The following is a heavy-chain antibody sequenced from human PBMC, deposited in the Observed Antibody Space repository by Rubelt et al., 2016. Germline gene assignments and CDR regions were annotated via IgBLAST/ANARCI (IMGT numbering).Heavy chain of an antibody. CDR3: ARDWATLIAAANGMDV. CDR2: ISGSGGST. CDR1: A. D-gene: IGHD6-13*01. Sequence: AMSWVRQAPGKGLEWVSAISGSGGSTYYADSVKGRFTISRDNSKNTLYLQMNSLRAEDTAVYYCARDWATLIAAANGMDVWGQGTTVTVSS. J-gene: IGHJ6*02. V-gene: IGHV3-23*01.